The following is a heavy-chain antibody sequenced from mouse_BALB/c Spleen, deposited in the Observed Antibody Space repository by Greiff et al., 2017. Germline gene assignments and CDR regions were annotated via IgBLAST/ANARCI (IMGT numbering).Heavy chain of an antibody. D-gene: IGHD2-4*01. CDR2: IDPANGNT. J-gene: IGHJ3*01. CDR3: ARDLYDYGAWFAY. V-gene: IGHV14-3*02. CDR1: GFNIKDTY. Sequence: VQLQQSGAELVKPGASVKLSCTASGFNIKDTYMHWVKQRPEQGLEWIGRIDPANGNTKYDPKFQGKATITADTSPNTAYLQLSSLTSEDTAVYYCARDLYDYGAWFAYWGQGTLVTVSA.